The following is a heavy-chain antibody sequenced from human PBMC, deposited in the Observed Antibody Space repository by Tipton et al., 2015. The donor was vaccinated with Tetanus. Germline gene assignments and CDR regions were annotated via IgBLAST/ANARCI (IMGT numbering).Heavy chain of an antibody. CDR2: ISSSSDYI. CDR1: GFTFSSYS. D-gene: IGHD1-26*01. CDR3: ASLTVGAANRGFDI. J-gene: IGHJ3*02. V-gene: IGHV3-21*01. Sequence: TLSLTCAASGFTFSSYSMNWVRQAPGKGLEWVSSISSSSDYIYYADSVKGRFTISRDNAKNSLYLQVNSLRAEDTAVYYCASLTVGAANRGFDIWGQGTMVTVSS.